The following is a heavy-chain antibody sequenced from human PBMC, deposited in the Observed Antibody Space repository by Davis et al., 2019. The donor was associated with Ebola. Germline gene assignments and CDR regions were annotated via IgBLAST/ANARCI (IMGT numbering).Heavy chain of an antibody. D-gene: IGHD5-24*01. CDR1: GFTFSSYW. V-gene: IGHV3-74*01. J-gene: IGHJ6*02. Sequence: GESLKISCAASGFTFSSYWMHWVRQAPGKGLVWVSRINSDGSSTSYADSVKGRFTISRDNAKNTLYLQMNSLRAEDTAVYYCAKGMGTYYYYGMDVWGQGTTVTVSS. CDR2: INSDGSST. CDR3: AKGMGTYYYYGMDV.